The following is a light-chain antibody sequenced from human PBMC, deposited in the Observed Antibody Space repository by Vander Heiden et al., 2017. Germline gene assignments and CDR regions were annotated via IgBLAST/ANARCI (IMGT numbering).Light chain of an antibody. V-gene: IGLV1-40*01. Sequence: QSVLTQPPSVSGAPGQRVTISSTGSSSNIGAGYDVHWYQQLPGTAPKRLIYGNSNRPSGVPDRFSGSKSGTSASLAITGLQAEDEADYYCQSYDSSLSGSGVVFGGGTKLTVL. CDR3: QSYDSSLSGSGVV. CDR2: GNS. CDR1: SSNIGAGYD. J-gene: IGLJ2*01.